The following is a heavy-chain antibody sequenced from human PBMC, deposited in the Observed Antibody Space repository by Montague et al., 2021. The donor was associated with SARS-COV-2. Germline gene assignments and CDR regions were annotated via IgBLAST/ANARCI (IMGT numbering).Heavy chain of an antibody. V-gene: IGHV4-39*07. CDR1: GGSISSSSYY. Sequence: SETLSLTCTASGGSISSSSYYWGWIRQPPGKGLEWIGSIYYSGSTYYNPSLKSRVTISVDTSKNQFSLKLSSVTAADTAVYYCAGKSITMVQGVIVGAFDIWGQGTMVTVSS. CDR2: IYYSGST. CDR3: AGKSITMVQGVIVGAFDI. D-gene: IGHD3-10*01. J-gene: IGHJ3*02.